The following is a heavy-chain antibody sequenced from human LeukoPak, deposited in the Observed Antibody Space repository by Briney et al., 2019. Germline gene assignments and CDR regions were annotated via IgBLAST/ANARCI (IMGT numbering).Heavy chain of an antibody. Sequence: SETLSLTCSVSRVSVSSYYWSWIRQSPGKGLEWIGRAYYLGNTNYSPSLRSRVIISVDMSKNQFSLTLTSMTAADTAVYYCAGTYFDFRRGGAFDIWGQGTIVTVSS. CDR1: RVSVSSYY. J-gene: IGHJ3*02. CDR3: AGTYFDFRRGGAFDI. CDR2: AYYLGNT. D-gene: IGHD3-3*01. V-gene: IGHV4-59*05.